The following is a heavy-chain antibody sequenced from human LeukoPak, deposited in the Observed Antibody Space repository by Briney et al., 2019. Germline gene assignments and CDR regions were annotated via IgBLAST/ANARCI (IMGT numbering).Heavy chain of an antibody. J-gene: IGHJ4*02. Sequence: GGSLRLSCAASGFTFSNYNMNWVRQAPGKGLEWVPYITTSSTTTYYADSVKGRFTISRDNAKNSLYLQMNSLRAEDTAVYYCARDLAGYDFWGQGTLVTVSS. V-gene: IGHV3-48*04. CDR1: GFTFSNYN. CDR2: ITTSSTTT. CDR3: ARDLAGYDF. D-gene: IGHD5-12*01.